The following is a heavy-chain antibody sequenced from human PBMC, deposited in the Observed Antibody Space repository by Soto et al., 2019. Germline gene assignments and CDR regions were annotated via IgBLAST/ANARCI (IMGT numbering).Heavy chain of an antibody. CDR2: TIPIFGPA. J-gene: IGHJ6*02. D-gene: IGHD3-10*01. V-gene: IGHV1-69*01. CDR3: ARDRTTYYYGSGSYGRHYYGMDV. Sequence: QVQLVQPGAEGKKPGSSVKVSCKASGGTFSSYAISWVRQAPGQGLEWMGGTIPIFGPANYAQKFQGRATSVHESQGRVTITADESTSTADMELSSLRSEDRAVYYCARDRTTYYYGSGSYGRHYYGMDVWGQGTTVTVSS. CDR1: GGTFSSYA.